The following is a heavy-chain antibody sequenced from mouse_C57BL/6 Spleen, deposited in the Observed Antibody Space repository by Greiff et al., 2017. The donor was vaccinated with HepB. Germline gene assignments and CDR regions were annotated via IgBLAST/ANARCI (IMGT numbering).Heavy chain of an antibody. J-gene: IGHJ1*03. CDR2: INYDGSST. CDR3: ARDLTYYGSSYVGYFDV. Sequence: EVQRVESEGGLVQPGSSMKLSCTASGFTFSDYYMAWVRQVPEKGLEWVANINYDGSSTYYLDSLKSRFIISRDNAKNILYLQMSSLKSEDTATYYCARDLTYYGSSYVGYFDVWGTGTTVTVSS. V-gene: IGHV5-16*01. CDR1: GFTFSDYY. D-gene: IGHD1-1*01.